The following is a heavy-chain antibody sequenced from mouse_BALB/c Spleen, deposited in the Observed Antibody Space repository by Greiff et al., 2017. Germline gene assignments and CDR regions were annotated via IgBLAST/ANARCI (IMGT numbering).Heavy chain of an antibody. D-gene: IGHD1-2*01. CDR2: INPSTGYT. Sequence: QVQLKESGAELAKPGASVKMSCKASGYTFTSYWMHWVKQRPGQGLEWIGYINPSTGYTEYNQKFKDKATLTADKSSSTAYMQLSSLTSEDSAVYYCARSDHYYGYRYFDYWGQGTTLTVSS. J-gene: IGHJ2*01. V-gene: IGHV1-7*01. CDR3: ARSDHYYGYRYFDY. CDR1: GYTFTSYW.